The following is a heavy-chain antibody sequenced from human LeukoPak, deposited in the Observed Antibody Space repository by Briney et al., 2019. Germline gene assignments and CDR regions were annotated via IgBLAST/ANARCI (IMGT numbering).Heavy chain of an antibody. D-gene: IGHD2-15*01. V-gene: IGHV4-34*01. CDR2: INHSGST. CDR3: AGRCSGGSCYMPR. Sequence: YWSWIXXXPGKGLEWXGEINHSGSTNYNLSLKSRVTISVDTSKNQFSLKLSSVTAADTAMYYCAGRCSGGSCYMPRWGQGTLVTVSS. J-gene: IGHJ4*02. CDR1: Y.